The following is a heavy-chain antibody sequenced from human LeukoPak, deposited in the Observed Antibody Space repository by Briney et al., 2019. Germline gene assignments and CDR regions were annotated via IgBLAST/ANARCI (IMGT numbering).Heavy chain of an antibody. Sequence: SETLSLTCTVSGDSTSNFYWTWIRQSPGKGLEWIGNIHYSGSSVYNSSLKSRGTISIDTSRRQFFLKLNSVTAADTAVYFCALAPNSNWFDFWGPGTLVTVSS. J-gene: IGHJ5*01. V-gene: IGHV4-59*03. CDR3: ALAPNSNWFDF. CDR1: GDSTSNFY. CDR2: IHYSGSS. D-gene: IGHD2-8*01.